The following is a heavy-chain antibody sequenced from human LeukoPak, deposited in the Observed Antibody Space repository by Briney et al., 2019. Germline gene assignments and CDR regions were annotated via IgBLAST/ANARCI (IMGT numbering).Heavy chain of an antibody. CDR2: ISSNGGST. Sequence: GGSLRLSCAASGFTFSSYAMHWVRQAPGKGLEYVSAISSNGGSTYYANSVKGRFTISRDNSKNTLYLQMGSLRAEDMAVYYCARVSVYYADWGQGTLSPSPQ. CDR1: GFTFSSYA. V-gene: IGHV3-64*01. J-gene: IGHJ4*02. CDR3: ARVSVYYAD. D-gene: IGHD3-22*01.